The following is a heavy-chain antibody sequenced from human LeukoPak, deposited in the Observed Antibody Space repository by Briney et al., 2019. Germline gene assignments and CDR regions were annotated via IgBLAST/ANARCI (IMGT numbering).Heavy chain of an antibody. CDR1: GFTFSNAW. V-gene: IGHV3-53*01. D-gene: IGHD1-14*01. CDR3: AREEPPSYGMDV. J-gene: IGHJ6*02. CDR2: IYSGGST. Sequence: GGSLRLSCAASGFTFSNAWMNWVRQAPGKGLEWVSVIYSGGSTYYADSVKGRFTISRDNSKNTLYLQMNSLRAEDTAVYYCAREEPPSYGMDVWGQGTTVTVSS.